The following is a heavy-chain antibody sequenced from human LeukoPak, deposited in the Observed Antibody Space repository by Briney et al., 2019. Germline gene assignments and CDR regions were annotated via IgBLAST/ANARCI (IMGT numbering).Heavy chain of an antibody. Sequence: PGGSLRLSCATSAFTFVDYGLSWVPRAPGKGLEGLCAINYNGPITAYADSVKGRFTISRDNATNSLYLRMDSLRAEDTALYYCARDRLGPSFSVSHFDLWGQGTLVTVSS. CDR3: ARDRLGPSFSVSHFDL. V-gene: IGHV3-20*04. D-gene: IGHD3-3*02. CDR2: INYNGPIT. J-gene: IGHJ4*02. CDR1: AFTFVDYG.